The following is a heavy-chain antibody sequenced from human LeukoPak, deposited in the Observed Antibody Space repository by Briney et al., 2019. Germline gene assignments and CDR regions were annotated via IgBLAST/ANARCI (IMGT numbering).Heavy chain of an antibody. CDR2: IYTSGST. CDR3: ARSDIVVVPAAIPPHYYYYGMDV. D-gene: IGHD2-2*01. Sequence: SETLSLTCTVSGGSISSGSYYWSWIRQPAGKGLEWIGRIYTSGSTNYNPSLKSRVTISVDTSENQFSLKLSSVTAADTAVYYCARSDIVVVPAAIPPHYYYYGMDVWGQGTTVTVSS. V-gene: IGHV4-61*02. J-gene: IGHJ6*02. CDR1: GGSISSGSYY.